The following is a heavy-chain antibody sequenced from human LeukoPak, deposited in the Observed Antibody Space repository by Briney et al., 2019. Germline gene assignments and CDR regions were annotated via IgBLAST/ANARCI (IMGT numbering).Heavy chain of an antibody. V-gene: IGHV3-33*02. J-gene: IGHJ4*02. CDR3: AKDFRPDKGWDIDY. Sequence: GGSLTLSCDASGFAFGSYSMNWLRQSPGKGLEWVASIFSAGDRIFYADSARGRSTISRDNYRNTVFLQMNSLGVDDTATYYCAKDFRPDKGWDIDYWGQGALVIVSS. CDR1: GFAFGSYS. CDR2: IFSAGDRI. D-gene: IGHD1-26*01.